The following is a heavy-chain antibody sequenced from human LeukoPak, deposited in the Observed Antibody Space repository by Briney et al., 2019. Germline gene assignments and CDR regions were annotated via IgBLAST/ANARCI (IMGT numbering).Heavy chain of an antibody. V-gene: IGHV3-23*01. D-gene: IGHD6-6*01. J-gene: IGHJ4*02. CDR1: GFTFSNYA. Sequence: GGSLRLSCAASGFTFSNYAMSWVRQAPGKGLEWVSAISGSGGSTYYADSVKGRFTISRDNSKNTLYLQMNSLRAEDTAVYYCAKAPYSSSSWNNDYWGQGTLVTVSS. CDR2: ISGSGGST. CDR3: AKAPYSSSSWNNDY.